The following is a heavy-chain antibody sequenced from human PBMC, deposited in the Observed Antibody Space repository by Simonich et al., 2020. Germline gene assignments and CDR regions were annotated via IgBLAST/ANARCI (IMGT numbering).Heavy chain of an antibody. V-gene: IGHV3-21*01. D-gene: IGHD6-19*01. J-gene: IGHJ6*02. CDR3: ARWIAVAGTGAYGMDV. CDR1: GFTFSSYS. Sequence: EVQLVESGGGLVKPGGSLRLSCAASGFTFSSYSMNWVRQAPGKGLRWVSSISSSSSYIYYADSVKGRFTISRDNAKNSQYLQMNSLRAEDTAVYYCARWIAVAGTGAYGMDVWGQGTTVTVSS. CDR2: ISSSSSYI.